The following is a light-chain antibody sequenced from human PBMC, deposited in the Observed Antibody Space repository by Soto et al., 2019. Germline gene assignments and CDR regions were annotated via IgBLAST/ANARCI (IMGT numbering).Light chain of an antibody. CDR3: SSYTSSTFYG. CDR2: EVS. J-gene: IGLJ1*01. CDR1: SSDVGGYNY. Sequence: QSVMTLPASVSGSPGQSITISCTGTSSDVGGYNYVSWYQQHPGKAPKLMIYEVSNRPSGVSNRFSGSKSGNTASLTISGLQAEDEADYYCSSYTSSTFYGFGTGTKVTVL. V-gene: IGLV2-14*01.